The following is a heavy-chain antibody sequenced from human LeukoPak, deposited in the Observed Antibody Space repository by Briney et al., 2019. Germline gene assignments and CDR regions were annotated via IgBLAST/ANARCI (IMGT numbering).Heavy chain of an antibody. CDR3: ARDRGLLYRYRTCNWFDP. J-gene: IGHJ5*02. D-gene: IGHD5-12*01. CDR2: IWYDGSNK. Sequence: SGGSLRLFCAASGFTFSSYGMHWVRQAPGKGLEWVVVIWYDGSNKYYADSVKGRFTISRDNSKNTLYLQMNSLRAEDTAVYYCARDRGLLYRYRTCNWFDPWGQGTLVTVCS. CDR1: GFTFSSYG. V-gene: IGHV3-33*01.